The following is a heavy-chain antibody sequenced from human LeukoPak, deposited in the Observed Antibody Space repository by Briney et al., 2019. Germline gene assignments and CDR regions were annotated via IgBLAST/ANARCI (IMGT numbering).Heavy chain of an antibody. Sequence: PGGSLRLSCAASGFTFSHSAMSWVRQAPGKGLEWVANINEDGSENHYVDSVKGRFTISRDNAKNSLYLQMNSLRAEDTARYYCARHRCPSSWGPGTVVTVSS. CDR3: ARHRCPSS. D-gene: IGHD6-13*01. CDR1: GFTFSHSA. CDR2: INEDGSEN. J-gene: IGHJ3*01. V-gene: IGHV3-7*03.